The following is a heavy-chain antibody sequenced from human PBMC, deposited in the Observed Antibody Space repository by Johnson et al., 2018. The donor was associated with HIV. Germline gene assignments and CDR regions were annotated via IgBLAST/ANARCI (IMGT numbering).Heavy chain of an antibody. Sequence: QVQLVESGGGLVKPGGSLRLSCAASGITFSDYYMSWIRQAPGKGLEWVSYISSSGTTIYYADSVQGRVTIPRDNAKKSLYLQMNSLRAEDTAVYYCARDKGRGAFDIWGQGTMVTVSS. V-gene: IGHV3-11*04. D-gene: IGHD3-10*01. CDR1: GITFSDYY. CDR2: ISSSGTTI. J-gene: IGHJ3*02. CDR3: ARDKGRGAFDI.